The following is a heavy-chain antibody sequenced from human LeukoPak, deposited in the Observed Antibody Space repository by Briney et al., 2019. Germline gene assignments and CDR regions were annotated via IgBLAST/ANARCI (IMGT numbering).Heavy chain of an antibody. V-gene: IGHV3-11*04. Sequence: GGSLRLSCAASGFTFSDYYMSWIRQAPGKGLEWVSYISSSGSTIYYADSVKGRFTISRDNSKNTLYLQMNSLRAEDTAVYYCAKDRPTLPPITMVRGGFDYWGQGTLVTVSS. CDR1: GFTFSDYY. J-gene: IGHJ4*02. CDR3: AKDRPTLPPITMVRGGFDY. CDR2: ISSSGSTI. D-gene: IGHD3-10*01.